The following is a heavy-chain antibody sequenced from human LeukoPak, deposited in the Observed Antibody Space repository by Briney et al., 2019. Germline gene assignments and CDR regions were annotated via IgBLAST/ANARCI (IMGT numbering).Heavy chain of an antibody. CDR2: ISDSGST. Sequence: SETLSLTCTVSGGSISSYYWSWIRQPPGEGLEWIGYISDSGSTNYNSPLESRITISLDTSKNQFSLKLTSLTAADTAVYYCARATTTYYFDSWGQEILVTVSS. D-gene: IGHD4-11*01. CDR1: GGSISSYY. V-gene: IGHV4-59*01. CDR3: ARATTTYYFDS. J-gene: IGHJ4*02.